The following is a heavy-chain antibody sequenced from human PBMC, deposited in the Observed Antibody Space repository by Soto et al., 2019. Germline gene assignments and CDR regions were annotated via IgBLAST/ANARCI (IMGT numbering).Heavy chain of an antibody. CDR1: GGTFSSYA. D-gene: IGHD2-2*01. V-gene: IGHV1-69*13. Sequence: SVKVSCKASGGTFSSYAISWVRQAPGQGLEWMGGIIPIFGTANYAQKFQGRVTITADESTSTAYMELSSLRSEDTAVYYCARGSVVVPAAKYYLDYWGQGTLVTVSS. CDR3: ARGSVVVPAAKYYLDY. CDR2: IIPIFGTA. J-gene: IGHJ4*02.